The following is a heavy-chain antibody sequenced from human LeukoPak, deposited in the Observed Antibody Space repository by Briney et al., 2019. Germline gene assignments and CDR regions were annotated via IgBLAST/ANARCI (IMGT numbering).Heavy chain of an antibody. D-gene: IGHD3-10*01. CDR3: AKDQGGLYGSGSYFKYYFDY. CDR1: GFTFSSYG. CDR2: IWYDGSNK. J-gene: IGHJ4*02. V-gene: IGHV3-33*06. Sequence: GGSLRLSCAASGFTFSSYGMHWVRQAPGKGLDWVAIIWYDGSNKYYTDSVKGRFTISRDNSKNTLYLQMNSLRAEDTAVYYCAKDQGGLYGSGSYFKYYFDYWGQGTLVTVSS.